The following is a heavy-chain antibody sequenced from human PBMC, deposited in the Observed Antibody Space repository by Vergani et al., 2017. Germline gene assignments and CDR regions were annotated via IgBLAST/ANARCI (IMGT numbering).Heavy chain of an antibody. CDR1: GESFTSYH. Sequence: VQLQQWGGGLLKPSETLSLTCVVNGESFTSYHWTWIRQSLGEGLEWVGDIDHTGRPDYNPSLKSRLPMSVEKSRNRFSLTLNSVTATDTAIYFCARVNTETNGHLYYYYYMDVWGQGTAGTVS. V-gene: IGHV4-34*01. D-gene: IGHD4-11*01. J-gene: IGHJ6*03. CDR3: ARVNTETNGHLYYYYYMDV. CDR2: IDHTGRP.